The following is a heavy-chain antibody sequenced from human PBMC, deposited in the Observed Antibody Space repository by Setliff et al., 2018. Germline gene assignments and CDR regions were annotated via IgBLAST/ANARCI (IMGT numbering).Heavy chain of an antibody. D-gene: IGHD6-19*01. J-gene: IGHJ6*03. Sequence: SETLSLTCAVYGGSFSGYYWSWIRQPPGKRLEWIGEIIHSGRTNYNTSLKSRVTISMDTSKNQFSLTLSSVTAADMAVYYRAREQWLDPPGYYNMDVWAKGTTVTVSS. CDR3: AREQWLDPPGYYNMDV. CDR1: GGSFSGYY. CDR2: IIHSGRT. V-gene: IGHV4-34*12.